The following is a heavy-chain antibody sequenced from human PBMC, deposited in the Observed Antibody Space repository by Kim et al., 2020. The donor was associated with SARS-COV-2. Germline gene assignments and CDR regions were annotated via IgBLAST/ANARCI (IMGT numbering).Heavy chain of an antibody. D-gene: IGHD5-18*01. Sequence: YAQKFQGRVTITADKYTSTAYMELSSLRSEDTAVYYCAREVDTAMVDVDYWGQGTLVTVSS. V-gene: IGHV1-69*04. CDR3: AREVDTAMVDVDY. J-gene: IGHJ4*02.